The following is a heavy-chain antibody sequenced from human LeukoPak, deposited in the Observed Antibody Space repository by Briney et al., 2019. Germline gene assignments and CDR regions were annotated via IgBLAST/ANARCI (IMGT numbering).Heavy chain of an antibody. CDR1: GFTFSNYA. Sequence: PGGSLRLSCAASGFTFSNYAMSWVRQAPGKGLEWVSALSGSGDSTYYADSVKGRFTISRDNSKNTLYLQMNSLRAEDTAVYYCARTSYSSGWYSYWGQGTLVTVSS. D-gene: IGHD6-19*01. CDR2: LSGSGDST. V-gene: IGHV3-23*01. J-gene: IGHJ4*02. CDR3: ARTSYSSGWYSY.